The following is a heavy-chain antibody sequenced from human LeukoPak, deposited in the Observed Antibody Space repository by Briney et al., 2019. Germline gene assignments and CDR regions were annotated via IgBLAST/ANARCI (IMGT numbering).Heavy chain of an antibody. CDR1: GYTFTSYY. CDR2: INPSGGST. V-gene: IGHV1-46*01. CDR3: ARFPNTAMVMGLEYYYYGMDV. Sequence: ASVKVSCKASGYTFTSYYMHWVRQAPGQGLEWMGIINPSGGSTSYAQKFQGRVTMTRDTSTSTVYMELSSLRSEDTAVYYCARFPNTAMVMGLEYYYYGMDVWGQGTTVAVSS. J-gene: IGHJ6*02. D-gene: IGHD5-18*01.